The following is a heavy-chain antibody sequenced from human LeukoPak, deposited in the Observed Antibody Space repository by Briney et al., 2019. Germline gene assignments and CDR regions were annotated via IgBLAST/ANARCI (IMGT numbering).Heavy chain of an antibody. Sequence: GGSLRLSCAASGFTFSSYAMSWVRQAPGKGLEWVSAISGSGGSTYYADSVKGRFTISRDNSKNTLYLQMNSLRAEDTAVYYCAKGGVLGDYYYMDVWGKGTTVTVSS. D-gene: IGHD3-3*02. CDR2: ISGSGGST. J-gene: IGHJ6*03. CDR3: AKGGVLGDYYYMDV. CDR1: GFTFSSYA. V-gene: IGHV3-23*01.